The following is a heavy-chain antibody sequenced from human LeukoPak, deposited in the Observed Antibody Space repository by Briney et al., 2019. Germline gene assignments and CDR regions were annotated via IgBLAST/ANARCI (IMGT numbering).Heavy chain of an antibody. V-gene: IGHV3-74*01. CDR1: GFSFSSYW. Sequence: QPGGSLRLSCAASGFSFSSYWMHWVRQGPGEGLVWVSRINSDGSTANYADSVKGRFTISRDNAKNTLYLQMNSLRGDDTAMYYCTRAGSYRHDYWGQGTLVTVSS. CDR2: INSDGSTA. D-gene: IGHD2-21*01. CDR3: TRAGSYRHDY. J-gene: IGHJ4*02.